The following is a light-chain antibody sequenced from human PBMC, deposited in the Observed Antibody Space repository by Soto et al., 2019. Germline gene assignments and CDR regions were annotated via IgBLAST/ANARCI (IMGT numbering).Light chain of an antibody. CDR3: QQYNDNSRT. CDR1: QSFSTW. Sequence: DIQMTQSPSTLSASVGDRVTITCRASQSFSTWLAWYQQKPGKAPKLLIYKASSLESGVPSRFSGSGSGTEFTLTISSLQPDDFATYYCQQYNDNSRTFGQGTKVEIK. CDR2: KAS. V-gene: IGKV1-5*03. J-gene: IGKJ1*01.